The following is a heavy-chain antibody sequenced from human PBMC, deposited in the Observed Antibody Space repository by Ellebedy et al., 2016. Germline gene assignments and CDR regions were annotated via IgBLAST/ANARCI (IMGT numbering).Heavy chain of an antibody. CDR1: GFPFNAHA. Sequence: GESLKISCAASGFPFNAHAMHWIRQAPAKGLEWVALISYSGHNHYYADSVKGRFTISRDNSRDTLYLHMDSLKPEDTAVYFCARGVGGSRGRIDPWGQGTLVAVSS. CDR2: ISYSGHNH. J-gene: IGHJ5*02. CDR3: ARGVGGSRGRIDP. D-gene: IGHD2-15*01. V-gene: IGHV3-30*01.